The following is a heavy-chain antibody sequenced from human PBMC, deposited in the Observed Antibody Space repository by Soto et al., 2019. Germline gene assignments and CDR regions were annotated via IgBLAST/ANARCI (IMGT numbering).Heavy chain of an antibody. CDR1: GYTFTSYW. Sequence: RESLKISCKGSGYTFTSYWIGWVRQMPGKGLEWMGIIFPGDSDTRYSPSFQGQVTISADKSISTAYLQWSSLKASDTAMYYCARVIVAAAGYYYYYYGMDVRGQGTTVTVSS. CDR3: ARVIVAAAGYYYYYYGMDV. V-gene: IGHV5-51*01. CDR2: IFPGDSDT. D-gene: IGHD6-13*01. J-gene: IGHJ6*02.